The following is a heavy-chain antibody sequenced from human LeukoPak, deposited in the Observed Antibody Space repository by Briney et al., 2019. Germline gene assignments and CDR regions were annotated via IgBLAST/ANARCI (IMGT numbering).Heavy chain of an antibody. V-gene: IGHV4-39*01. CDR2: IYYGGST. Sequence: SETLSLTCTVSGGSISNYYWGWIRQPPGKGLEWIGSIYYGGSTYYNPSLKSRVTISVDTSMNQFSLKLSFVTTADTAVYYCARALGYCSGGSCTRGYNWFDPWGQGTLVTVPS. J-gene: IGHJ5*02. D-gene: IGHD2-15*01. CDR3: ARALGYCSGGSCTRGYNWFDP. CDR1: GGSISNYY.